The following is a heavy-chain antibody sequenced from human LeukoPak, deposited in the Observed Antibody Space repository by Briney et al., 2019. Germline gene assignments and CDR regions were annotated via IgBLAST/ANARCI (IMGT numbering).Heavy chain of an antibody. V-gene: IGHV3-11*01. CDR2: ISSSGSTI. J-gene: IGHJ4*02. Sequence: GGSLRLSCAASGFTFSDYYMSWIRQAPGKGLEWVSYISSSGSTIYYADSVKGRFTISRDNAKNSLYLQMNSLRAEDTAVYYCAKAVGAYFPPLDYWGQGTLVTVSS. CDR3: AKAVGAYFPPLDY. CDR1: GFTFSDYY. D-gene: IGHD1-26*01.